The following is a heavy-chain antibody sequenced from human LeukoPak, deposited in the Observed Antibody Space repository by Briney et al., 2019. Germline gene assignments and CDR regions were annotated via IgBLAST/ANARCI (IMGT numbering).Heavy chain of an antibody. CDR3: ARGRITMVRGVIAYYYYYGMDV. D-gene: IGHD3-10*01. CDR1: GGSFSGYY. J-gene: IGHJ6*02. CDR2: INHSGST. V-gene: IGHV4-34*01. Sequence: PSETLSLTCAVYGGSFSGYYWSWIRQPPGKGLEWIGEINHSGSTNYNPSLKSRVTISVDTSKNQFSLKLSSVTAADTAVYYCARGRITMVRGVIAYYYYYGMDVWGQGTTVTVSS.